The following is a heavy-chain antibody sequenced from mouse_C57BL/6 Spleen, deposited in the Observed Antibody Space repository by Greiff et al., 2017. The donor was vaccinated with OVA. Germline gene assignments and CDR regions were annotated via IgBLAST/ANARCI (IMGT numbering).Heavy chain of an antibody. J-gene: IGHJ4*01. Sequence: EVNVVESGGGLVQPGGSLKLSCAASGFTFSDYYMYWVRQTPEKRLEWVAYISNGGGSTYYPDTVKGRFTISRDNAKNTLYLQMSRLKSEDTAMYYCARLKGYWDDYYAMDYWGQGTSVTVSS. CDR2: ISNGGGST. CDR3: ARLKGYWDDYYAMDY. CDR1: GFTFSDYY. V-gene: IGHV5-12*01. D-gene: IGHD4-1*01.